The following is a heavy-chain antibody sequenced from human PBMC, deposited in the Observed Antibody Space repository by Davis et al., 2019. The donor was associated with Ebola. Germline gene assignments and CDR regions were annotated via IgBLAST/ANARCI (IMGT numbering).Heavy chain of an antibody. CDR1: GFTVNNNY. Sequence: GESLKISCAVSGFTVNNNYMSWVRQAPGKGLEWVSVIYSDGGTSYTDSVKGRFTISRDNSKNTLYLQMNSLRAEDTAVYYCASATGDYWGQGTLVTVSS. CDR2: IYSDGGT. J-gene: IGHJ4*02. D-gene: IGHD7-27*01. V-gene: IGHV3-66*01. CDR3: ASATGDY.